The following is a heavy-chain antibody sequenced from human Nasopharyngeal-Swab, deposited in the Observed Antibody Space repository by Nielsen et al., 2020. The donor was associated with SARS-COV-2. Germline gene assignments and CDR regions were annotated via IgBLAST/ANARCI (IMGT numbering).Heavy chain of an antibody. CDR1: GFTFSSYW. CDR2: INSDGSST. V-gene: IGHV3-74*01. D-gene: IGHD6-6*01. CDR3: ARVGYSSSPGGWFDP. J-gene: IGHJ5*02. Sequence: GGSLRLSCAASGFTFSSYWMHWVRQAPGKGLVWVSRINSDGSSTSYADSVKGRFTISRDNAKNTLYLQMNSLRAEDTAVYYCARVGYSSSPGGWFDPWGQGTLVTVPS.